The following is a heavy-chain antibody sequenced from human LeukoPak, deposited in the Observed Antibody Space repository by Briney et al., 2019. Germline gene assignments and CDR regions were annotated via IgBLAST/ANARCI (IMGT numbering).Heavy chain of an antibody. CDR1: GFTFSSYA. Sequence: GGSLRLSCAASGFTFSSYAMSWVRHAPGKGLEWVSAISGSGGRTYYADSVKGRFTISRDNSKNTLYLQMNSLRAEDTAVYYCAKVETYYYGSGSLPDYWGQGTLVTVSS. V-gene: IGHV3-23*01. D-gene: IGHD3-10*01. J-gene: IGHJ4*02. CDR3: AKVETYYYGSGSLPDY. CDR2: ISGSGGRT.